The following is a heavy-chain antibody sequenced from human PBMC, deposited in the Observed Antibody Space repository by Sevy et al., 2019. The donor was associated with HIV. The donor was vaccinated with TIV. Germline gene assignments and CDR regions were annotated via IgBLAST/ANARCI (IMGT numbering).Heavy chain of an antibody. CDR2: IYPGDPDT. CDR3: ARVSITMVRGVNVFCDAFDI. V-gene: IGHV5-51*01. D-gene: IGHD3-10*01. J-gene: IGHJ3*02. Sequence: GESLKISCKGSGYSFTSYWIGWVRQMPGKGLEWMGIIYPGDPDTRYSPSFQGQVTISADKSISTAYLQWSSLKASDTAMYYCARVSITMVRGVNVFCDAFDIWGQGTMVTVSS. CDR1: GYSFTSYW.